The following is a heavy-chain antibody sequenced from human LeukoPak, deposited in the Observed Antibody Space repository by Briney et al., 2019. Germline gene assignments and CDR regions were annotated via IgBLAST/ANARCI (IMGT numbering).Heavy chain of an antibody. J-gene: IGHJ4*02. CDR1: GGSFSGYY. V-gene: IGHV4-34*01. CDR2: INHSGST. D-gene: IGHD3-22*01. Sequence: SETLSLTCAVYGGSFSGYYWSWIRQPPGKGLEWIGEINHSGSTNYNPSLKSRVTISVDTSKNQFSLKLSSVTAADTAVYYCARWGTYYYDSSGHYYDYWGQGTLVTVSS. CDR3: ARWGTYYYDSSGHYYDY.